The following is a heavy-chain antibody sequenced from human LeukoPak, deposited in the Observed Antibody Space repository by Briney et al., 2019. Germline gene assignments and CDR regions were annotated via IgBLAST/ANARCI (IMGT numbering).Heavy chain of an antibody. V-gene: IGHV3-23*01. D-gene: IGHD2-8*01. J-gene: IGHJ4*02. CDR1: GFTFSSSA. Sequence: GGSLRLSCAASGFTFSSSAMNWVRQAPEKGLEWVSGISGSSHFTYYADSVKGRFTISRDNSKSTLYLQMNSLRAEGTAVYYCAKMVREFYTISYYFDYWGQGTLVTVSS. CDR2: ISGSSHFT. CDR3: AKMVREFYTISYYFDY.